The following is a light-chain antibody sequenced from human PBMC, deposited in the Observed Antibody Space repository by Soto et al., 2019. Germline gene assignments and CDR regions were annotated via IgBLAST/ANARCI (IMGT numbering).Light chain of an antibody. J-gene: IGKJ1*01. CDR3: QHYNSYSEA. CDR1: QSINTF. Sequence: DIQMTQSPSSLSTSVGDRVTITCRASQSINTFLNWYQQKPGKAPKLLIYAASNLQSGVPSRFSGSGSGTDFTLTISSLQPEDFATYYCQHYNSYSEAFGQGTKVELK. CDR2: AAS. V-gene: IGKV1-39*01.